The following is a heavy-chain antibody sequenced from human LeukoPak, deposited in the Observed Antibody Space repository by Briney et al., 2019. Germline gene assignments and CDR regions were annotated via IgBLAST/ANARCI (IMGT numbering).Heavy chain of an antibody. CDR3: ARERLRALEY. Sequence: GGSLRLSCAASGFTFSDYYMSWVRQAPGKGLEWVSVIYSGGTTYYADSVKGRFTISRDSSKNTLFLQMNSLRAEDTAVYYCARERLRALEYWGRGILVTVSS. D-gene: IGHD4-17*01. CDR1: GFTFSDYY. V-gene: IGHV3-66*01. CDR2: IYSGGTT. J-gene: IGHJ4*02.